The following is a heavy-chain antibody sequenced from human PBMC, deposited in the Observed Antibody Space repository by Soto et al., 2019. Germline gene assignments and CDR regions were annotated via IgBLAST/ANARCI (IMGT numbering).Heavy chain of an antibody. CDR2: IYYSRST. J-gene: IGHJ4*02. Sequence: SLTGTIAGASISSSRYNSGCIRQLTGKGLEWIGSIYYSRSTYYNPSLKSRVTISVDTSKNQFSLKLSSVTAADTAVYYCARRPRYSGSHSPRPFDYWGQGTLVTVSS. CDR1: GASISSSRYN. CDR3: ARRPRYSGSHSPRPFDY. V-gene: IGHV4-39*01. D-gene: IGHD1-26*01.